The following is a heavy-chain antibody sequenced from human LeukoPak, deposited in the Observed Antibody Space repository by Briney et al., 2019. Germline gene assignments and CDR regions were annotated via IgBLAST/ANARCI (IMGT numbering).Heavy chain of an antibody. J-gene: IGHJ4*02. CDR1: GFTFRSFA. CDR3: AKRTSGFCSSTSCYGHDF. Sequence: GGSLRLSCATSGFTFRSFAMTWVRQAPGKGLEWVSAVCGSGDTTYYADSVKGRFTISRDNSKNTLYLQMSSLRAEDTAVYYCAKRTSGFCSSTSCYGHDFWGQGTLVTVSS. V-gene: IGHV3-23*01. CDR2: VCGSGDTT. D-gene: IGHD2-2*03.